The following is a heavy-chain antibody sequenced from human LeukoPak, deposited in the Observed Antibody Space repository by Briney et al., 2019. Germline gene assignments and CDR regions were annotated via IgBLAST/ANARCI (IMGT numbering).Heavy chain of an antibody. CDR2: INPNSGGT. V-gene: IGHV1-2*02. Sequence: ASVKVSCKASGYTFTGYYMHWVRQAPGQGLVWMGWINPNSGGTNFAQKFQDRVTMTGDTSISTAYMELSRLRSDDTAVYYCARGAFSSSSGYKYYYMDVWGKGTTVTVSS. CDR1: GYTFTGYY. J-gene: IGHJ6*03. D-gene: IGHD6-6*01. CDR3: ARGAFSSSSGYKYYYMDV.